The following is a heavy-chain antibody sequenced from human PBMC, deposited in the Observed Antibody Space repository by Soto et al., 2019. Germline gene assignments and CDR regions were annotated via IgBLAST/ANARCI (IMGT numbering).Heavy chain of an antibody. Sequence: SXTLSLACTVSGATISSSSFYWCWIRQPPGKGLESIANIYYDGSTYYNPSLKSRVTMSVDTSKNQFSLRLISVTAADTAKYFCAREGNLGRWLQPLDFWGQGTLVTVSS. D-gene: IGHD5-12*01. CDR2: IYYDGST. V-gene: IGHV4-39*07. CDR3: AREGNLGRWLQPLDF. J-gene: IGHJ4*02. CDR1: GATISSSSFY.